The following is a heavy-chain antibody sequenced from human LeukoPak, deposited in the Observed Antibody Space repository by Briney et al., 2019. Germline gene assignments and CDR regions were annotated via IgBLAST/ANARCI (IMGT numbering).Heavy chain of an antibody. Sequence: SETLSLTCTVSGGSISSYYWSWIRQPPGKGLEWIGYIYYSGSTNYNPSLKSRVTISVDTSKNQFSLKLSSVTAADTVVYYCARLKSGYYYDSSGHDAFDIWGQGTMVTVSS. CDR3: ARLKSGYYYDSSGHDAFDI. D-gene: IGHD3-22*01. V-gene: IGHV4-59*08. J-gene: IGHJ3*02. CDR1: GGSISSYY. CDR2: IYYSGST.